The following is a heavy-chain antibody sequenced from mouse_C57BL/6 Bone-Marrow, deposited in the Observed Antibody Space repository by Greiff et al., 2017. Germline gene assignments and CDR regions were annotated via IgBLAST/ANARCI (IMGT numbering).Heavy chain of an antibody. J-gene: IGHJ3*01. D-gene: IGHD2-1*01. CDR3: ARSGGNYGWFAY. CDR1: GYTFTSYW. V-gene: IGHV1-69*01. Sequence: VQLQQPGAELVMPGASVKLSCKASGYTFTSYWMHWVKQRPGQGLEWIGEIDPSDSYTNYNQKFKGKSTLTVDKSSSTAYMQLSSLTSEDSAVYYCARSGGNYGWFAYWGQGTLVTVSA. CDR2: IDPSDSYT.